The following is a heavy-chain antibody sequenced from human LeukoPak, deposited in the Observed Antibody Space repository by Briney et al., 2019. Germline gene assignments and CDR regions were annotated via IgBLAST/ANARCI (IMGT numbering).Heavy chain of an antibody. CDR2: IIPIFGTA. D-gene: IGHD3-10*01. V-gene: IGHV1-69*05. J-gene: IGHJ3*02. Sequence: ASVKVSCKASGGTFSSYAISWVGQAPGQGLEWMGGIIPIFGTANYAQKFQGRVTITTDESTSTAYMELSSLRSEDTAVYYCARYPPRGAFDIWGQGTMVTVSS. CDR1: GGTFSSYA. CDR3: ARYPPRGAFDI.